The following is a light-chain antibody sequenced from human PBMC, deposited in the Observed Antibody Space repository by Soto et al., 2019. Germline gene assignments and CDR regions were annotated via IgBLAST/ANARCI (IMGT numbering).Light chain of an antibody. Sequence: QAVVTQPPSASGTPGQRVTISCSGSSSNIGSNYVYWYQQLPGTAPKLLIYKNNQRPSGVPDRFSDSKSGTSASLAISGLRSEDEADYYCAAWDDSLSGPVFGGGTKVTVL. J-gene: IGLJ2*01. CDR2: KNN. CDR1: SSNIGSNY. CDR3: AAWDDSLSGPV. V-gene: IGLV1-47*01.